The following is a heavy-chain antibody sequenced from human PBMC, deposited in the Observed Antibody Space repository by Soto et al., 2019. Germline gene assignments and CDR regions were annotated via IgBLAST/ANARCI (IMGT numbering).Heavy chain of an antibody. CDR2: IGRSGDT. CDR3: SKDGATAGIHYYGMDI. V-gene: IGHV3-23*01. CDR1: GFSFSTYG. Sequence: PGGSLRLSCAASGFSFSTYGMSWVRQAPDKGLEWVSTIGRSGDTFYADSVRGRFTISRDNSKNTVFLQMNSLRAEDTALYFCSKDGATAGIHYYGMDIWGQGTTVTVSS. J-gene: IGHJ6*02. D-gene: IGHD1-1*01.